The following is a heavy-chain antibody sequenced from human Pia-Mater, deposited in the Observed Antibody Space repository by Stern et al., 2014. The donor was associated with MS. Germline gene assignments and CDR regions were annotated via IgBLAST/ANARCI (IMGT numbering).Heavy chain of an antibody. Sequence: QVQLVQSGSELKKPGASLKVSCKASGYTFTNYAMNWVRQAPGQGLEWMGWINNNKGNAMYAQGFTGRFVFSLDTSVSTAYLQISSLKAEDTAVYYCARDKNAYGYGGTDYWGQGTLVTVSS. CDR1: GYTFTNYA. CDR3: ARDKNAYGYGGTDY. D-gene: IGHD5-18*01. J-gene: IGHJ4*02. V-gene: IGHV7-4-1*02. CDR2: INNNKGNA.